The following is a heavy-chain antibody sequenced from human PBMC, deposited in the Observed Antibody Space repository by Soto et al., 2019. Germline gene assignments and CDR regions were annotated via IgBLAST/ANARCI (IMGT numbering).Heavy chain of an antibody. Sequence: ASVKVSCKASGYTFTSYAMHWVRQAPGQRLEWMGWINAGNGNTKHSQKLQGRVTITRDTSASTAYMELSSLRSEDTAVYYCARTSGYYFFDYWGQGTLVTVSS. V-gene: IGHV1-3*01. J-gene: IGHJ4*02. CDR2: INAGNGNT. CDR3: ARTSGYYFFDY. D-gene: IGHD3-3*01. CDR1: GYTFTSYA.